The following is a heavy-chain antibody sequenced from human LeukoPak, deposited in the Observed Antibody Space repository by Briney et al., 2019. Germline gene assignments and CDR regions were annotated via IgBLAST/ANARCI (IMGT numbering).Heavy chain of an antibody. J-gene: IGHJ4*02. Sequence: PGGSLRLSCAASGFTFNSYTMHWVRQAPGKGLEWVAVISYDGSDKYYADSVKGRFTISRDNAKNSLYLQMNSLRDDDTAVYFCVTNSFSQVAYWGQGTLVTVSS. D-gene: IGHD2-8*01. CDR3: VTNSFSQVAY. CDR1: GFTFNSYT. V-gene: IGHV3-30-3*01. CDR2: ISYDGSDK.